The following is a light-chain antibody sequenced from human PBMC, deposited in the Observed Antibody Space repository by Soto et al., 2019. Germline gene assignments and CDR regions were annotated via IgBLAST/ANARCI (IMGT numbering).Light chain of an antibody. J-gene: IGLJ2*01. Sequence: QSALAQPASVSGSPGQSIAISCTGTSSDLGSYNFVSWYQQRPGKAPKLMIYEATKRPSGVSNRFSGSNSGNTASLTISGLQAEDEADYYCYSYAASSTSVVFGGGTKVTVL. V-gene: IGLV2-23*01. CDR2: EAT. CDR3: YSYAASSTSVV. CDR1: SSDLGSYNF.